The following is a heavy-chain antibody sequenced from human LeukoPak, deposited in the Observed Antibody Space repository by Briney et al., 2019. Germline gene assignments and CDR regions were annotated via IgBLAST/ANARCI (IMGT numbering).Heavy chain of an antibody. CDR1: GFTFSDCP. CDR3: AKGCYGCASCSLFDS. J-gene: IGHJ4*02. Sequence: GGSLRLSCAASGFTFSDCPMSWVRQAPGKGLEWVAHINGGRDITYYADSVKGRFTISTDNSKNTLYLQMNSLRVEDTAVYYCAKGCYGCASCSLFDSWGQGTLVTVSS. V-gene: IGHV3-23*01. CDR2: INGGRDIT. D-gene: IGHD2-2*01.